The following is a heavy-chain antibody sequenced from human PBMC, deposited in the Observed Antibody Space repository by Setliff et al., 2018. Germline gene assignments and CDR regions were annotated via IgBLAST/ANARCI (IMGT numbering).Heavy chain of an antibody. V-gene: IGHV1-3*01. Sequence: ASVNVSCKASGYTFTNYLIHWVRQSPGQSPEWMGWINAGNGHTKFSQSFQGRLSISSDTSASTVYMDLHNLGSEDTAVYFCVRVDMVLSNFDFWGQGTLVTVSS. CDR1: GYTFTNYL. CDR3: VRVDMVLSNFDF. J-gene: IGHJ4*02. D-gene: IGHD3-10*01. CDR2: INAGNGHT.